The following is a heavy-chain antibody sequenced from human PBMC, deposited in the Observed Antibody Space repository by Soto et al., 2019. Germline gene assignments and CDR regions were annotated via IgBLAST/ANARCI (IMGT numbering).Heavy chain of an antibody. V-gene: IGHV3-23*01. CDR1: GFTFSSYA. CDR3: AKDTIVVVIYDAFDI. J-gene: IGHJ3*02. CDR2: ISGSGGST. Sequence: EVQLLESGGGLVQPGGSLRLSCAASGFTFSSYAMSWVRQAPGKGLEWVSAISGSGGSTYYADSVKGRFTISRDNSKNTLNMQMNSLRAEDTAVYYCAKDTIVVVIYDAFDIWGQGTMVTVSS. D-gene: IGHD3-22*01.